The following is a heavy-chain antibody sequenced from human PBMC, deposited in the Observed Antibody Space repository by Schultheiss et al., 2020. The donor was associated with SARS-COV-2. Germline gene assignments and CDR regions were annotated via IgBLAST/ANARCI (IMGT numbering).Heavy chain of an antibody. Sequence: GGSLRLSCVVSGFTVSTNFMSWVRQAPGKGLEWVAVIPYDGNNKYYADSVKGRFTISRDNSKNTLYLQMNSLRAEDTAVYYCARDRGIRGMDVWGQGTTVTVSS. CDR1: GFTVSTNF. J-gene: IGHJ6*02. V-gene: IGHV3-30-3*01. CDR3: ARDRGIRGMDV. CDR2: IPYDGNNK. D-gene: IGHD3-10*01.